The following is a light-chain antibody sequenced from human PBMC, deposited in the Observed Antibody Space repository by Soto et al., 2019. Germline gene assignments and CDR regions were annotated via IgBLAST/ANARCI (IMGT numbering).Light chain of an antibody. J-gene: IGKJ1*01. CDR1: QYISKY. V-gene: IGKV1-39*01. CDR2: AAS. Sequence: DTEITQSPSSLSASLGDSVTITGRASQYISKYVNWYQQKPGKAPKLLISAASSLQSGVPSSFSGSGFGTDFTLTISSLQPEDFATYHCQQSYSAPVTFGQGTKVDIK. CDR3: QQSYSAPVT.